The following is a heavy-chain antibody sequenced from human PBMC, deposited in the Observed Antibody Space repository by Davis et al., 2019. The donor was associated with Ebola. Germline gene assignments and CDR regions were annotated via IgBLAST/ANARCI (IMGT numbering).Heavy chain of an antibody. CDR2: INAGNGNT. Sequence: AASVKVSCKASGYTFTNYGITWVRQAPGQGLEWMGWINAGNGNTKYSQKFQGRVTITRDTSASTAYMELSSLRSEDTSVYYCARDRGGDYSFDYWGQGTLVTVSS. CDR1: GYTFTNYG. CDR3: ARDRGGDYSFDY. V-gene: IGHV1-3*01. D-gene: IGHD3-10*01. J-gene: IGHJ4*02.